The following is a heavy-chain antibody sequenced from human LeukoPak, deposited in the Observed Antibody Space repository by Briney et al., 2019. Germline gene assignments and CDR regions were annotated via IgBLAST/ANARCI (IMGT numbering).Heavy chain of an antibody. CDR3: AKDSGAYYPDAFDI. J-gene: IGHJ3*02. CDR2: ISYDGSNK. Sequence: GGSLRLSCAASGFTFSSYAMHWVRQAPGKGLEWVAVISYDGSNKYYADSVKGRFTISRDNSKNTLYLQMNSLRAEDTAVYYCAKDSGAYYPDAFDIWGQGTMVTVSS. CDR1: GFTFSSYA. V-gene: IGHV3-30-3*01. D-gene: IGHD3-10*01.